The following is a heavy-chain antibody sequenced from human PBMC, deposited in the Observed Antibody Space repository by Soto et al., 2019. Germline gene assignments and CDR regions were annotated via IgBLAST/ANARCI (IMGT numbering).Heavy chain of an antibody. J-gene: IGHJ2*01. CDR3: ARGNHRWLQLWYFDL. Sequence: QVQLVQSGAEVKKPGSSGTISCKASGGTFSSYTISWVRQAPGQGLEWMGGIIPIFGTANYAQKFQGRVTITADESTSTAYMELSSLRSEDTAVYYCARGNHRWLQLWYFDLWGRGTLVTVSS. CDR1: GGTFSSYT. V-gene: IGHV1-69*12. CDR2: IIPIFGTA. D-gene: IGHD5-12*01.